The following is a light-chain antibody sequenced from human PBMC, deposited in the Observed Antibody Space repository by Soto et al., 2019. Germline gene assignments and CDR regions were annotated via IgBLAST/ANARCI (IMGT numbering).Light chain of an antibody. V-gene: IGKV3-20*01. Sequence: TPSPYIPSLSPGERAPLSCRSAQSVGTRLAWYQHKTGQAPRLLISGASSRATGIPDRFTGSGSETSFTLTISILEPEDFAMYYCKNFPSGHPIRFGEGGSLDIK. CDR3: KNFPSGHPIR. CDR1: QSVGTR. CDR2: GAS. J-gene: IGKJ5*01.